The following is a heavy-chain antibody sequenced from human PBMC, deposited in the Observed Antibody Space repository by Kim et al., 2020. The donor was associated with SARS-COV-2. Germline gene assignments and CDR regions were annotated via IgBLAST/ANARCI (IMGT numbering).Heavy chain of an antibody. D-gene: IGHD1-26*01. CDR1: GGTFSSYA. J-gene: IGHJ6*02. CDR3: ARDLESYSGSYPYYYYGMDV. Sequence: SVKVSCKASGGTFSSYAISWVRQAPGQGLEWMGGIIPIFGTANYAQKFQGRVTITADESTSTAYMELSSLRSEDTAVYYCARDLESYSGSYPYYYYGMDVWGQGTTVTVSS. V-gene: IGHV1-69*13. CDR2: IIPIFGTA.